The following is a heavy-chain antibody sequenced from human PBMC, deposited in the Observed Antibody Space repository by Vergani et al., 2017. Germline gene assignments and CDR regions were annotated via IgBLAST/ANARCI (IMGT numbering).Heavy chain of an antibody. CDR3: AKQIYEFLNGYSYYYHYYMDV. CDR2: VSYSGAT. CDR1: GGSVDSRKHY. Sequence: QVLLQESGPGLVKPSETLSLTCTVSGGSVDSRKHYWGWIRQPPGKGLEWIGTVSYSGATYYTPSLKNRVKVSLNTSENQFSLQMSSVTAADTAVYYCAKQIYEFLNGYSYYYHYYMDVWGKGTTVTVSS. J-gene: IGHJ6*03. V-gene: IGHV4-39*01. D-gene: IGHD3/OR15-3a*01.